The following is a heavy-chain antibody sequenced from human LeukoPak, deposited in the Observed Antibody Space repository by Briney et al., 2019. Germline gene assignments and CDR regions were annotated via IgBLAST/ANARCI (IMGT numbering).Heavy chain of an antibody. Sequence: GESLKISCKGSGYSFTSYWIGWGRQMPGKGLEWMGIIYPGDSDTRYSPSFQGQVTISADKSISTAYLQWSSLKASDTAMYYCAGHYSSVRSAFDIWGQGTMVTVSS. V-gene: IGHV5-51*01. D-gene: IGHD3-22*01. CDR2: IYPGDSDT. CDR3: AGHYSSVRSAFDI. CDR1: GYSFTSYW. J-gene: IGHJ3*02.